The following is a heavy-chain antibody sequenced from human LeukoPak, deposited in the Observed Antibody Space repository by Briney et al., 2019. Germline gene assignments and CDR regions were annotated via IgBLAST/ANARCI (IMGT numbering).Heavy chain of an antibody. Sequence: SETLTLTCTVSGGPKSTYYWSWIRQPPGKGLEWIGYIYNSGSTNYNPSLKSRVTISVDTSKNQFSLKLSSVTAADTAVYYCARENSNRRYLDYWGQGTLVSVSS. CDR3: ARENSNRRYLDY. V-gene: IGHV4-59*01. CDR1: GGPKSTYY. D-gene: IGHD6-13*01. CDR2: IYNSGST. J-gene: IGHJ4*02.